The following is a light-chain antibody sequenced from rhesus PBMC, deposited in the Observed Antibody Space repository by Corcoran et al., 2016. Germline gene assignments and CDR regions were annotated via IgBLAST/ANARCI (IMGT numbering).Light chain of an antibody. CDR1: QGISSW. CDR3: QQGYTSPHR. J-gene: IGKJ2*01. V-gene: IGKV1-18*01. Sequence: DIQMTQSPSSLSASVGDKVTITCRASQGISSWLAWYQQKPGKAPNLLIYAASNLESGVPSRVSGSGAGTDYTLTISSLQPDDFATYYCQQGYTSPHRFGQGTKVEIK. CDR2: AAS.